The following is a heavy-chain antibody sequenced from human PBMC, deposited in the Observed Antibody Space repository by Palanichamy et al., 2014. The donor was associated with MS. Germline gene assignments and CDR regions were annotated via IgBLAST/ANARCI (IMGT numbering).Heavy chain of an antibody. CDR1: GYMFSSHW. CDR3: ARGPPLDY. D-gene: IGHD1-14*01. V-gene: IGHV5-51*01. Sequence: VQLVQSGAEVKKPGESLKISRKGSGYMFSSHWIGWVRQMPGKGLEWVAIIFPGDSDTRYSPSFQGQVTISADKSINTAYLQWNSLKSSDTAIYYCARGPPLDYWGQGTLVTVSS. CDR2: IFPGDSDT. J-gene: IGHJ4*02.